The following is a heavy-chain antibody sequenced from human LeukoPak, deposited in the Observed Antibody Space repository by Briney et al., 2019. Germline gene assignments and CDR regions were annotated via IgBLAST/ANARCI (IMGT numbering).Heavy chain of an antibody. CDR3: ARGLYKLRYSSGGYYFDY. J-gene: IGHJ4*02. V-gene: IGHV4-4*07. CDR1: GGSISSYY. CDR2: IYTSGST. D-gene: IGHD6-19*01. Sequence: PSETLSLTCTVSGGSISSYYWSWIRQPAGKGLEWIGRIYTSGSTNYNPSLKSRVTMSVDTSKNQFSLKLSSVTAADTAVYYCARGLYKLRYSSGGYYFDYWGQGTLVTVSS.